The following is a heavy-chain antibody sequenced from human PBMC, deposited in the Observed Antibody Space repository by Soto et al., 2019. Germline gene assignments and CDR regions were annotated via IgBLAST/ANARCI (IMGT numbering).Heavy chain of an antibody. CDR1: RYSFTTYA. CDR2: INAGNGDT. D-gene: IGHD1-7*01. Sequence: GASVKVSCKASRYSFTTYALHWVRQAPGQRLEWMGWINAGNGDTKYSEKFQGRVTITRDTSANTAYMELSSLRSEDTSVYYCARDPANGAELRAYHFDYWGQGTLVTVSS. CDR3: ARDPANGAELRAYHFDY. J-gene: IGHJ4*02. V-gene: IGHV1-3*01.